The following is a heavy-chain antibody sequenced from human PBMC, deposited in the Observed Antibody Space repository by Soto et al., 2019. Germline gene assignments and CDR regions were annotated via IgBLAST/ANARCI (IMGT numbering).Heavy chain of an antibody. Sequence: QVQLVQSGAEVKNPGASVKVSCKASGYIFTSYGISWVRQAPGQGLEWMGWISAHNANTNYAQKFQGRVTMTTDTHTSTVDMELRSLRSDDTAVYYCATERLAYYFDTSGEDFDYWGQGTLVTVSS. CDR2: ISAHNANT. CDR3: ATERLAYYFDTSGEDFDY. D-gene: IGHD3-22*01. CDR1: GYIFTSYG. J-gene: IGHJ4*02. V-gene: IGHV1-18*01.